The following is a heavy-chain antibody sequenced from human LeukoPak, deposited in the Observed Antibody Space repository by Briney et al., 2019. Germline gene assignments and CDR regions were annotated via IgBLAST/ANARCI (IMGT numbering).Heavy chain of an antibody. D-gene: IGHD3-3*01. CDR3: TKYYDFWSGHYTYDY. CDR1: GFTFSNYA. V-gene: IGHV3-23*01. J-gene: IGHJ4*02. CDR2: ISSSGSST. Sequence: PGRSLRLSCAASGFTFSNYAMSWVRQAPGKGLEWVSVISSSGSSTYYADSAKGRFTISRDNSKNTLYLQMNSLRAEDAAVYYCTKYYDFWSGHYTYDYWGQGTLVTVSS.